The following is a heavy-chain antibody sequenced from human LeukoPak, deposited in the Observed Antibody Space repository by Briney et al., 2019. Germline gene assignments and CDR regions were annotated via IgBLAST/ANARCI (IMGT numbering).Heavy chain of an antibody. CDR3: ARGVYRYGRSTFDY. CDR2: ISYSGRT. D-gene: IGHD2-2*02. V-gene: IGHV4-59*08. CDR1: GGSISSDY. J-gene: IGHJ4*02. Sequence: SETLSLTCTVSGGSISSDYWSWMRQPPGKGLEWIGYISYSGRTYYNPSLRSRVTISVDTSKNHFSLKLSAGTADDTAVYYCARGVYRYGRSTFDYWGQGTLVTVSS.